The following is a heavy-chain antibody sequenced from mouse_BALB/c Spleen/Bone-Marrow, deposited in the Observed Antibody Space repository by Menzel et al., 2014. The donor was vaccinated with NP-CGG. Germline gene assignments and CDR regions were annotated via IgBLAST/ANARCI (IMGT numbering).Heavy chain of an antibody. CDR1: GFDFSRYW. V-gene: IGHV4-1*02. Sequence: EVQGVESGGGLVQPGGSLKLSCAASGFDFSRYWMSWGRQAPGKGLEWIGEINPDSSTINYTPSLKDKFIISRDNAKNTLYLKMSKVRSEDTTLYYCARGDPWCFDVWGAGTTVTVSS. J-gene: IGHJ1*01. CDR2: INPDSSTI. CDR3: ARGDPWCFDV.